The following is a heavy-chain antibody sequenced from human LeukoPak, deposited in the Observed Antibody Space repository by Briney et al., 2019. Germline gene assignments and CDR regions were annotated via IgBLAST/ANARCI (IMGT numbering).Heavy chain of an antibody. CDR1: GYSFTSYW. V-gene: IGHV5-51*01. CDR3: ARQYPPSESYSRAFDF. J-gene: IGHJ3*01. Sequence: GESLKISCKGSGYSFTSYWIGWVRQMPGKDLEWMTIIFPGDSETRYSPSFQGHVTTSVDKSISSAYLQWSSLEASDTAMYYCARQYPPSESYSRAFDFWGQGTMVTVSS. D-gene: IGHD2-15*01. CDR2: IFPGDSET.